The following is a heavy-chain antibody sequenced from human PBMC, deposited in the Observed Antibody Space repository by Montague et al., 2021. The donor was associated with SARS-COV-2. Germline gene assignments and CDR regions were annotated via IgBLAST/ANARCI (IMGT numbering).Heavy chain of an antibody. CDR2: IYDSGST. Sequence: SETLSLTCTVSGGSISSSNYFWGWIRQPPGKGLEWIGFIYDSGSTSYNPSLHSRVTITIDTSKNQFSLNLMSVTPADTAVYYCVKGSGYPWGQGTLVTVSS. J-gene: IGHJ5*02. CDR1: GGSISSSNYF. V-gene: IGHV4-61*05. D-gene: IGHD3-22*01. CDR3: VKGSGYP.